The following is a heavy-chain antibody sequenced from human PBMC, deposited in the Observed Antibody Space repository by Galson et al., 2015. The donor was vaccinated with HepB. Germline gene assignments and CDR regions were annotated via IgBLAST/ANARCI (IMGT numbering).Heavy chain of an antibody. V-gene: IGHV3-21*01. D-gene: IGHD2-2*01. CDR2: ISSSSSYI. CDR1: GFTFSSYS. CDR3: ARDMVETLDIVVVPATLPQSRVYYYYGMDV. J-gene: IGHJ6*02. Sequence: SLRLSCAASGFTFSSYSMNWVRQAPGKGLEWVSSISSSSSYIYYADSVKGRFTISRDNAKNSLYLQMNSLRAEDTAVYYCARDMVETLDIVVVPATLPQSRVYYYYGMDVWGQGTTVTVSS.